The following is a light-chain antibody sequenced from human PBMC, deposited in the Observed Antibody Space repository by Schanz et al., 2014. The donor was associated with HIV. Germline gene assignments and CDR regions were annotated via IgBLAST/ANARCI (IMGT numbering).Light chain of an antibody. CDR1: QSVSSY. J-gene: IGKJ2*01. CDR2: DAS. CDR3: QQRSNWPPGYT. Sequence: EIVLTQTPVTLSLSPGERATLSCRASQSVSSYLAWYQQKPGQAPRLLIYDASNRATGIPARFSGSGSGTDFTLTISSLEPEDFAVYYCQQRSNWPPGYTFGLGTKLEIK. V-gene: IGKV3-11*01.